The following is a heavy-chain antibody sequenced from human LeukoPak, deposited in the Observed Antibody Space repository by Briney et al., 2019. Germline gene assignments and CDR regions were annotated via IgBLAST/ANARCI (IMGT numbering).Heavy chain of an antibody. CDR2: ISGSGGST. CDR3: AKLGYYYDSSGYYRPLFDY. J-gene: IGHJ4*02. Sequence: GGSLRLSCAASGFTFSNAWMSWVRQAPGKGLEWVSAISGSGGSTYYADSVKGRFTISRDNSKNTLYLQMNSLRAEDTAVYYCAKLGYYYDSSGYYRPLFDYWGQGTLVTVSS. V-gene: IGHV3-23*01. CDR1: GFTFSNAW. D-gene: IGHD3-22*01.